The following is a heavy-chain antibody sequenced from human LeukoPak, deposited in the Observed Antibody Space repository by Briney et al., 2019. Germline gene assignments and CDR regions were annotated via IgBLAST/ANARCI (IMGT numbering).Heavy chain of an antibody. CDR1: GYSFTSYW. D-gene: IGHD4-23*01. V-gene: IGHV5-51*01. CDR3: ARARTLVTTDFDY. CDR2: IYPGDSDT. Sequence: GESLKISCKGSGYSFTSYWIGWVRQMPGKGLEWMGIIYPGDSDTRYSPSFQGQVTISADKSTSTAYLQWSSLKASDTAMYYCARARTLVTTDFDYWGQGTLVTVSS. J-gene: IGHJ4*02.